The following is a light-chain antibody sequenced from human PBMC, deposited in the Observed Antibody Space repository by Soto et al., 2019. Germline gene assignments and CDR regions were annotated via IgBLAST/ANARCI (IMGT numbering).Light chain of an antibody. CDR1: QTISSW. J-gene: IGKJ5*01. CDR3: QQSYSTPIT. V-gene: IGKV1-5*03. Sequence: DSQMTRSPSTLSGSVGDRVTITCRASQTISSWLAWYQQKPGKAPKLLIYKASTLKSGVPSRFSGSGSGTEFTLTISSLQPEDFATYYCQQSYSTPITFGQGTRLEIK. CDR2: KAS.